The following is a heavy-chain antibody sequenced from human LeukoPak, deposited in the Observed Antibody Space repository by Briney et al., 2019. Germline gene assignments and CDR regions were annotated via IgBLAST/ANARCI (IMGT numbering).Heavy chain of an antibody. V-gene: IGHV3-7*03. CDR2: IKQDGSEQ. D-gene: IGHD4-17*01. Sequence: PGGSLRLSCAASGFTFNNYWMNWVRQAPGKGLEWVAIIKQDGSEQYYVDSVRGRFTISRDNATNSLYLQTNSLRAEDTAVYYCARHHFSTPPSATVTVGVDVWGRGTTVTVSS. CDR3: ARHHFSTPPSATVTVGVDV. CDR1: GFTFNNYW. J-gene: IGHJ6*04.